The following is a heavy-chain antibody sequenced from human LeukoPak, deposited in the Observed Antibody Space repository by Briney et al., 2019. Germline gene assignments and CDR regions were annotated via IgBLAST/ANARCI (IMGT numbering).Heavy chain of an antibody. D-gene: IGHD4-17*01. V-gene: IGHV4-34*01. Sequence: PSETLSLTCAVYGGSFSGYYWSWIRQPPGKGLEWIGEINHSGSTNYNPSLKSRVTISVDTSKNQFSLKLSSVTAADTAVYYCARDGPTTVTTWFRYYFDYWGQGTLVTVSS. CDR2: INHSGST. CDR3: ARDGPTTVTTWFRYYFDY. J-gene: IGHJ4*02. CDR1: GGSFSGYY.